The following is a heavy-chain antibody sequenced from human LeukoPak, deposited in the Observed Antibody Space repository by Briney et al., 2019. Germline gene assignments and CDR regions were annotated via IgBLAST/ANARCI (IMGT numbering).Heavy chain of an antibody. Sequence: SETLSLTCTVSGGSIRSYYWSWIRQSPGKGLDWIGDIYYSGITNYNPSLKTRVTISVDTSKNQFSLKLNSVPAADTAVYYYARVRDSGYYDFDDWGQGTLVTVSS. D-gene: IGHD3-22*01. CDR2: IYYSGIT. J-gene: IGHJ4*01. V-gene: IGHV4-59*01. CDR3: ARVRDSGYYDFDD. CDR1: GGSIRSYY.